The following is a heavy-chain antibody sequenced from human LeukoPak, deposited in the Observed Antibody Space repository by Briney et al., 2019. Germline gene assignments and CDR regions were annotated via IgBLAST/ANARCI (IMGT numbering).Heavy chain of an antibody. CDR3: ARMDSSGHGLDY. CDR1: GYRFTSYW. CDR2: IYPGDSDT. Sequence: GESLKISFQGSGYRFTSYWIGRVRQLPGKGLEWMGIIYPGDSDTRYSPSFQGQVTISADKSISTAYLQWSSLKASDTAMYYCARMDSSGHGLDYWGQGTLVTVSS. J-gene: IGHJ4*02. V-gene: IGHV5-51*01. D-gene: IGHD3-22*01.